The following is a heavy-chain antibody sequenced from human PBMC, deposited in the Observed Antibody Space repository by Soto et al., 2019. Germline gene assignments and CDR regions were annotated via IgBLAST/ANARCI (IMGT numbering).Heavy chain of an antibody. J-gene: IGHJ4*02. CDR3: ARPTSRDGYNYFFDY. D-gene: IGHD5-12*01. V-gene: IGHV4-39*01. CDR2: IYYSGST. CDR1: GGSISSSSYY. Sequence: QLQLQESGPGLVKPSETLSLTCTVSGGSISSSSYYWGWIRQPPGKGLEWIGSIYYSGSTYYNPSLKSRVTISVDTSKNQFSLKLSSVTAADTAVYYCARPTSRDGYNYFFDYWGQGTLVTVSS.